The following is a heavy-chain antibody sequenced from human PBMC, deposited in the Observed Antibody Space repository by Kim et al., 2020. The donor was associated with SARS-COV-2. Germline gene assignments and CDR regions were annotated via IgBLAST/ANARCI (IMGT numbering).Heavy chain of an antibody. V-gene: IGHV4-31*03. CDR2: IYYSGST. CDR1: GGSISSGGYY. J-gene: IGHJ3*02. Sequence: SETLSLTCTVSGGSISSGGYYWSWIRQHPGKGLEWIGYIYYSGSTYYNPSLKSRVTISVDTSKNQFSLKLSSVTAADTAVYYCARVAPITTGAFDIWGRETMFTVSS. D-gene: IGHD3-22*01. CDR3: ARVAPITTGAFDI.